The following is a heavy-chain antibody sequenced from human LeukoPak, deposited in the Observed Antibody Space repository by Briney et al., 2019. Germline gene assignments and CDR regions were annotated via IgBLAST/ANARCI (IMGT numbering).Heavy chain of an antibody. D-gene: IGHD5-12*01. CDR3: ARGISSGYDFGGWFDP. V-gene: IGHV3-30*02. CDR1: GFTFSSYG. J-gene: IGHJ5*02. Sequence: GGSLRLSCAASGFTFSSYGMHWVRQAPGKGLEWVAFIRYDGSNKYYADSVKGRFTISRDNSKNTLYLQMNSLRSDDTAVYYCARGISSGYDFGGWFDPWGQGTLVTVSS. CDR2: IRYDGSNK.